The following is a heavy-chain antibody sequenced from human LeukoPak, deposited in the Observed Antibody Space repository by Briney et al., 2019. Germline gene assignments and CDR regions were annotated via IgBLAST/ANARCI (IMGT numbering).Heavy chain of an antibody. D-gene: IGHD6-19*01. V-gene: IGHV1-18*01. J-gene: IGHJ4*02. CDR1: GYTFTSYG. CDR2: ISAYNGNT. CDR3: SILQMYSSGWYSRVGY. Sequence: AAVKVSCKDSGYTFTSYGISWVGQAPGQGLEGMGWISAYNGNTNYAQKLQGRVTMTTDTSTSTAYMELRSLRSGDTAVYYCSILQMYSSGWYSRVGYWCQGTLVTVAS.